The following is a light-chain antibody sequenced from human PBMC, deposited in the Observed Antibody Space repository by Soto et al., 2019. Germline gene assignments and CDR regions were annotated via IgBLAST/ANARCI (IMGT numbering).Light chain of an antibody. V-gene: IGKV1-5*03. CDR2: KAS. CDR1: QSVSSW. CDR3: QQHRSYPVT. J-gene: IGKJ5*01. Sequence: DIQMTQSPSTLSASVGDRVIITCRASQSVSSWLAWYQHKPGKAPKLLIYKASSLESGVPSRFRGSGSGTEFTLTINSLQPDDFATYYCQQHRSYPVTFGQGTRLEIK.